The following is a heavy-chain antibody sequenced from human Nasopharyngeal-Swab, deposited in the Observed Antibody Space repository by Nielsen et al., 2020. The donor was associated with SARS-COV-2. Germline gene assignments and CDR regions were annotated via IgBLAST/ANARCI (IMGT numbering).Heavy chain of an antibody. CDR1: GGSITSYY. D-gene: IGHD2/OR15-2a*01. V-gene: IGHV4-59*08. CDR3: ARGSRGSEYSWFDP. J-gene: IGHJ5*02. Sequence: SETLSLTCTVSGGSITSYYWSWIRQPPGEGLEWIGYISYSGSTNSNPSLKSRVTISVDTSKSQCSLKLPSVPAADTAVYYCARGSRGSEYSWFDPWGQGTLVTVSS. CDR2: ISYSGST.